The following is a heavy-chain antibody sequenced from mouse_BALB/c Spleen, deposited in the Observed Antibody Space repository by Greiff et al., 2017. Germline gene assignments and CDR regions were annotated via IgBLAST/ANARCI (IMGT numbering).Heavy chain of an antibody. D-gene: IGHD1-2*01. CDR1: GYTFSSYW. V-gene: IGHV1-9*01. CDR3: ARSRFITTATDAMDY. CDR2: ILPGSGST. J-gene: IGHJ4*01. Sequence: VQLQESGAELMKPGASVKISCKATGYTFSSYWIEWVKQRPGHGLEWIGEILPGSGSTNYNEKFKGKATFTADTSSNTAYMQLSSLTSEDSAVYYCARSRFITTATDAMDYWGQGTSVTVSS.